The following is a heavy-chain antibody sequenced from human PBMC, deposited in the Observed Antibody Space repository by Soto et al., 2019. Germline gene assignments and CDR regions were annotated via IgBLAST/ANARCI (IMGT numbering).Heavy chain of an antibody. CDR1: GFTFSSYW. CDR3: VSGGGAED. Sequence: VQLVESGGGLVQPGGSLKLYCAASGFTFSSYWMSWVRQVPGKGLEWVANIKQDGSERYYVDSVKGRYTISRDNAMKALYLQMNSLRADDMAVDYCVSGGGAEDWGQGTLVTVSS. J-gene: IGHJ4*02. D-gene: IGHD3-16*01. V-gene: IGHV3-7*01. CDR2: IKQDGSER.